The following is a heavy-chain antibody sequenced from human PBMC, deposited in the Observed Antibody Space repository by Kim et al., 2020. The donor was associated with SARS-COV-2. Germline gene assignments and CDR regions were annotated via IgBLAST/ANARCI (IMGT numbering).Heavy chain of an antibody. CDR2: SGGT. Sequence: SGGTNYNPSLKSRFSISVDTSKKQFSLKLSSVTAADTAIYYCARGAPGQWGQGTLVTVSS. CDR3: ARGAPGQ. V-gene: IGHV4-34*01. J-gene: IGHJ4*02.